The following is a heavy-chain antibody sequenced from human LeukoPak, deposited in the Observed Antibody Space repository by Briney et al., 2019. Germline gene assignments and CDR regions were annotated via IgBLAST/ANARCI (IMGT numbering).Heavy chain of an antibody. D-gene: IGHD1-26*01. J-gene: IGHJ3*02. CDR1: GFTFSSYS. CDR3: ARAGGSDYDDAFDI. V-gene: IGHV3-21*01. CDR2: ISSSSSYI. Sequence: PGGSLRLSCAASGFTFSSYSMNWVRQAPGKGLEWVSSISSSSSYIYYADSVKGRFTISRDNAKNSLYLQMNSLRSEDMAVYYCARAGGSDYDDAFDIWGHGTMVTVSS.